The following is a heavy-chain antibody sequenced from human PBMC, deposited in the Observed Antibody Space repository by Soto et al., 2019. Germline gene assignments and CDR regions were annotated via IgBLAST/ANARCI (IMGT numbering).Heavy chain of an antibody. Sequence: GGSLRLSCAASRFTFSSYAMSWVRQAPRKGLEWVSAISGSAGSTDYVDSVKGRFTISRDYSKNTLYLQMNSLRAEDTAVYYCAKLQAYSYGPGAYFDYWGQGTLVTVSS. V-gene: IGHV3-23*01. CDR2: ISGSAGST. D-gene: IGHD5-18*01. CDR3: AKLQAYSYGPGAYFDY. J-gene: IGHJ4*02. CDR1: RFTFSSYA.